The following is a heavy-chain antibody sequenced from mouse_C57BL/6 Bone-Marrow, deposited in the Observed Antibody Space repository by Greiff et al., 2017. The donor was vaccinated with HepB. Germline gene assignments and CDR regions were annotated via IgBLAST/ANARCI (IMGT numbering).Heavy chain of an antibody. Sequence: EVQLQQSGAELVRPGASVKLSCTASGFNIKDDYMHWVKQRPEQGLEWIGWIDPENGDTEYASKFQGKATITADTSSNTAYLQLSSLTSEDTAVYYCTTTRWLLLSWFAYWGQGTLVTVSA. CDR1: GFNIKDDY. CDR2: IDPENGDT. J-gene: IGHJ3*01. V-gene: IGHV14-4*01. D-gene: IGHD2-3*01. CDR3: TTTRWLLLSWFAY.